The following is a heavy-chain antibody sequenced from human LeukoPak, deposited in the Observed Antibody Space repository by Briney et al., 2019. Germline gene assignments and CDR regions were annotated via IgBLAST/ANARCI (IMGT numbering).Heavy chain of an antibody. CDR3: ARDVGGDYGFDY. V-gene: IGHV1-18*01. J-gene: IGHJ4*02. D-gene: IGHD4-17*01. Sequence: ASVKVSCKASGYTFTSYGISWVRQAPGQGLEWMGWISAYNGNTNYAQKFQGRVTMTRDTSISTAYMELSRLRSDDTAVYYCARDVGGDYGFDYWGQGTLVTVSS. CDR1: GYTFTSYG. CDR2: ISAYNGNT.